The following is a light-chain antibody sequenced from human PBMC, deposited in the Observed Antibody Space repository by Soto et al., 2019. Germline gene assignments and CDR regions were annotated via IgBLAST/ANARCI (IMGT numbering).Light chain of an antibody. V-gene: IGKV3-20*01. Sequence: ILVTQSPCTLSLSPGERATLSCRASQSVSSSYLAWYQQKPGQAPRLLIYGASSRATGIPDRFSGSGSGTDFTLTISRLEPEDFAVYYCQQYGSSPLTFGGGTKVDIK. CDR1: QSVSSSY. CDR2: GAS. J-gene: IGKJ4*01. CDR3: QQYGSSPLT.